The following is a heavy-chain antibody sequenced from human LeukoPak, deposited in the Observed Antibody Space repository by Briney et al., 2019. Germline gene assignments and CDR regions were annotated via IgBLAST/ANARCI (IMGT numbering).Heavy chain of an antibody. V-gene: IGHV3-30-3*01. Sequence: GGSLRLSCAASGLTFSSYAMHWVRQAPGKGLEWVAVISYDGSNKYYADSVKGRFTIARDNSKNTLYLQMNSLRAEDTLVYYCAIDSYGMDVWGQGTTVTVSS. CDR2: ISYDGSNK. CDR3: AIDSYGMDV. CDR1: GLTFSSYA. J-gene: IGHJ6*02.